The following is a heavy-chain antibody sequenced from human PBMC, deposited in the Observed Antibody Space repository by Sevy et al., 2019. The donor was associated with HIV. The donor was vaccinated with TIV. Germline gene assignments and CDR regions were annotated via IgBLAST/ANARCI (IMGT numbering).Heavy chain of an antibody. Sequence: ASVKVSCKASGGTFSSYAISWVRQAPGQGLEWMGGIIPIFGTANYAQKFQGRVTITADESTSTAYMELSSLRSEDTAVYYCARGATDPIVVVPAAIRNWFDPWGQGTLVTVSS. D-gene: IGHD2-2*02. V-gene: IGHV1-69*13. CDR3: ARGATDPIVVVPAAIRNWFDP. CDR2: IIPIFGTA. CDR1: GGTFSSYA. J-gene: IGHJ5*02.